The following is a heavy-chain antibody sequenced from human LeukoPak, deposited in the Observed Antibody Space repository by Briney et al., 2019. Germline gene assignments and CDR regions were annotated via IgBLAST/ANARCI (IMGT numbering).Heavy chain of an antibody. CDR2: IYYSGSA. J-gene: IGHJ2*01. CDR1: AGSISSYY. V-gene: IGHV4-59*08. D-gene: IGHD6-25*01. Sequence: SETLSLTCTVSAGSISSYYWSWIRQPPGKGREWIGYIYYSGSANYNPSLKSRVTIYVDTSKNQFSLKLSSVTAAGTAVYYCARQGGGFWYFDLWGRGTLVTVSS. CDR3: ARQGGGFWYFDL.